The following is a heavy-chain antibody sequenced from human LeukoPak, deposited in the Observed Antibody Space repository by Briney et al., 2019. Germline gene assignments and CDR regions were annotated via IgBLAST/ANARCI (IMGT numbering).Heavy chain of an antibody. Sequence: PGGSLRLSCAASGFTFSSYAMSWVRQAPGKGLEWVSAISGSGGSTYYADSVKGRFTISRDNSKNTLYLQMNSLRAEDTAVYYCAISPHCSSTSCYTYYYYMDVWGKGTTVTVSS. CDR1: GFTFSSYA. J-gene: IGHJ6*03. CDR3: AISPHCSSTSCYTYYYYMDV. V-gene: IGHV3-23*01. CDR2: ISGSGGST. D-gene: IGHD2-2*02.